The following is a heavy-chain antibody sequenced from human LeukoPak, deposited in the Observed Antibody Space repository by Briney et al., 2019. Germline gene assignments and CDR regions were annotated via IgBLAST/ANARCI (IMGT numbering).Heavy chain of an antibody. J-gene: IGHJ6*02. CDR3: AKEVGDYYYGMDV. CDR2: ITGSGGST. CDR1: GFTFSSYA. Sequence: GGSLRLSCAASGFTFSSYAMSWVCQAPGKGLEWVSTITGSGGSTYYADSVKGRFTISRDNSKNTLYLQMISLRAEDTAVYYCAKEVGDYYYGMDVWGQGTTVTVSS. V-gene: IGHV3-23*01. D-gene: IGHD3-10*01.